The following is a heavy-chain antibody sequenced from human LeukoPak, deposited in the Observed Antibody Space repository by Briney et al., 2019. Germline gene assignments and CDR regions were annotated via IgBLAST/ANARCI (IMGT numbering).Heavy chain of an antibody. V-gene: IGHV4-30-2*01. J-gene: IGHJ4*02. D-gene: IGHD6-13*01. CDR1: GGSISSGGYY. CDR2: IYHSGST. CDR3: AREPYSSSWSYYFDY. Sequence: RASETLSLTCTVSGGSISSGGYYWSWIRQPPGKGLEWIGYIYHSGSTYYNPSLKSRVTISVDRSKNQFSLRLSSVTAADTAVYYCAREPYSSSWSYYFDYWGQGTLVTVSS.